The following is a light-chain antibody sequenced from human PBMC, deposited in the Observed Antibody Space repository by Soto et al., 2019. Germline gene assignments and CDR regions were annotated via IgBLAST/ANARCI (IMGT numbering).Light chain of an antibody. Sequence: DIQMTQAPSSLSASVGDGVTITCRASQSISSYLNWYQQKPGKAPKVLIYAASRLESGVPSRFSGSGSGTDFTLTISSLQPEDYATYYCQQSYSTPPRYTFGQGNKGDIK. CDR3: QQSYSTPPRYT. CDR2: AAS. J-gene: IGKJ2*01. V-gene: IGKV1-39*01. CDR1: QSISSY.